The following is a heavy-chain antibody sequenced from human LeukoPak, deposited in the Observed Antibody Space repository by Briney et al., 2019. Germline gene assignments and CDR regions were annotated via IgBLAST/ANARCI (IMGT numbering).Heavy chain of an antibody. CDR1: GYTFTGCY. D-gene: IGHD5-18*01. CDR3: ASVDTAMALGAFDI. CDR2: INPNSGGT. J-gene: IGHJ3*02. Sequence: ASVKVSCKASGYTFTGCYMHWVRQAPGQGLEWMGWINPNSGGTNYTQKFQGRVTMTRDTSISTAYMELSRLRSDDTAVYYCASVDTAMALGAFDIWGQGTMVTVSS. V-gene: IGHV1-2*02.